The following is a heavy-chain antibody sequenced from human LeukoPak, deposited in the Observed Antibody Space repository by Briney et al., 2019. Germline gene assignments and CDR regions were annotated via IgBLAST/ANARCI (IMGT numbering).Heavy chain of an antibody. CDR2: IIPIFGTA. D-gene: IGHD3-10*01. Sequence: ASVKVSCEASGGTFSSYAISWVRQAPGQGLEWMGGIIPIFGTANYAQKFQGRVTITTDESTSTAYMELSSLRSEDTAVYYCAYGSDALYYYYMDVWGKGTTVTVSS. CDR3: AYGSDALYYYYMDV. J-gene: IGHJ6*03. CDR1: GGTFSSYA. V-gene: IGHV1-69*05.